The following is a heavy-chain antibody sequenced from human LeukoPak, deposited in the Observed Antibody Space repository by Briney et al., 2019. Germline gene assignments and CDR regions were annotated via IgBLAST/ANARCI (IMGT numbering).Heavy chain of an antibody. CDR2: INHSGST. CDR3: ARGRGAIFGVVGIDY. CDR1: GGSFSGYY. V-gene: IGHV4-34*01. J-gene: IGHJ4*02. Sequence: SETLSLTCAVYGGSFSGYYWSWIRQPPGKGLEWIGEINHSGSTNYNPSLKSRVTISVDTSKNQFSLKLSSITAADTAVYYCARGRGAIFGVVGIDYWGQGTQVTVSS. D-gene: IGHD3-3*01.